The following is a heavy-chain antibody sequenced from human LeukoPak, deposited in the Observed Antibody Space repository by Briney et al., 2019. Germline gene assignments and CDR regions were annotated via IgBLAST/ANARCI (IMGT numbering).Heavy chain of an antibody. J-gene: IGHJ3*02. V-gene: IGHV4-39*07. CDR2: IYSSGST. Sequence: PSETLSLTCTVSGGSISSSSYYWGWIRQPPGKGLEWIGSIYSSGSTYYNPSLKSRVTISVDTSKSQFSLKLSSVTAADTAVYYCARVAIPPTVVTPGAFDIWGQGTMVTVSS. CDR3: ARVAIPPTVVTPGAFDI. D-gene: IGHD4-23*01. CDR1: GGSISSSSYY.